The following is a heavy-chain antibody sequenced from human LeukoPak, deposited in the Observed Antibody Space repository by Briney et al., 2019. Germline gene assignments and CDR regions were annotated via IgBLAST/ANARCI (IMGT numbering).Heavy chain of an antibody. Sequence: PGASLRLSCAASGFTFKNYAMTWVRQAPGEGLQLVSAISGRDDSTYYADSVKGRFTISRDISKNTLFLQMNNLRADDTAVYYCAKWGDYDVLTGYYDSDYWGQGTLVTVSS. V-gene: IGHV3-23*01. CDR2: ISGRDDST. J-gene: IGHJ4*02. CDR1: GFTFKNYA. D-gene: IGHD3-9*01. CDR3: AKWGDYDVLTGYYDSDY.